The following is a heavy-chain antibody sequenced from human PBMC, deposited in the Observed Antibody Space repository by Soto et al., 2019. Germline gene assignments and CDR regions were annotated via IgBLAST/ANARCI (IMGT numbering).Heavy chain of an antibody. Sequence: GGSLRLSCAASGFPFSSHGMNWVRQAPGKGLEWVSYISASGANIKTADILKGRFTTSRDNAGNSLFLQMNSLRHEDTAIYYCTKDRSTAFDYWGQGILVTVSS. CDR1: GFPFSSHG. CDR3: TKDRSTAFDY. D-gene: IGHD5-18*01. CDR2: ISASGANI. V-gene: IGHV3-48*03. J-gene: IGHJ4*02.